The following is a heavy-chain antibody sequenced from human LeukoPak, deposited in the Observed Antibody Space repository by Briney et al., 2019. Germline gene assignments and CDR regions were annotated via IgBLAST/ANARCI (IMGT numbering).Heavy chain of an antibody. CDR1: GLASSVYA. D-gene: IGHD6-19*01. Sequence: GGSLRLSCAASGLASSVYAMHWVRQAPGKGLEWVAFIRFDGSNEQYAEPVKGRFTISRDNAENLLYLQMNSLRAEDTAVYYCARFETVAAKPFEYWGQGTLVTVSS. CDR2: IRFDGSNE. J-gene: IGHJ4*02. CDR3: ARFETVAAKPFEY. V-gene: IGHV3-30*02.